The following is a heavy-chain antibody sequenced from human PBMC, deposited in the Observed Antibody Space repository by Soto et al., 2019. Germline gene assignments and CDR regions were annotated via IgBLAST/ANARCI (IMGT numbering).Heavy chain of an antibody. CDR2: ISSTTNYI. V-gene: IGHV3-21*06. CDR1: GFTFTRYS. CDR3: ARESEDLTSNFDY. J-gene: IGHJ4*02. Sequence: GGSLRLSCAASGFTFTRYSMNWVRQAPGKGLEWVSSISSTTNYIYYGDSMKGRFTISRDNAKNSLYLEMNSLRAEDTAVCYCARESEDLTSNFDYWGQGTPVTVSS.